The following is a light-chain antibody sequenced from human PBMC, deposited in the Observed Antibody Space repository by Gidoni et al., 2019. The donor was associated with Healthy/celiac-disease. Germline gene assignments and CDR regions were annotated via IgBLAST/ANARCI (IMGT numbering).Light chain of an antibody. J-gene: IGKJ2*03. V-gene: IGKV2-28*01. CDR1: QSLLHSNGYNY. CDR3: MQALLADS. Sequence: DIVMTPSPLSLPVTPGEPASISCRSSQSLLHSNGYNYLDWYLQKPGQSPQLLIYLGSNRASGVPDRFSGSGSGTDFTLKISRVEAEDVGVYYCMQALLADSFGQGTKLEIK. CDR2: LGS.